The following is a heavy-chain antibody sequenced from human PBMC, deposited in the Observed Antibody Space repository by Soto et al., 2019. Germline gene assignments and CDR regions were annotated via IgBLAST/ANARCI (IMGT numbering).Heavy chain of an antibody. D-gene: IGHD4-4*01. Sequence: QVLLVESGGGVVQPGRSLRLSCAASGFTFSSYGMHWVRQAPGKGLEWVAVISYDGSNKYYADSVKGRFTISRDNSKNTLYLQMNSLRAEDTAVYYCAKDGGTVTTVRGGGSYYYYGMDVWGQGTTVTVSS. CDR3: AKDGGTVTTVRGGGSYYYYGMDV. CDR2: ISYDGSNK. CDR1: GFTFSSYG. J-gene: IGHJ6*02. V-gene: IGHV3-30*18.